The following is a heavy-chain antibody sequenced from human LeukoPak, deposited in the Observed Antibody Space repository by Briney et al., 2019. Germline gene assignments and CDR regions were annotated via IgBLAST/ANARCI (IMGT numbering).Heavy chain of an antibody. V-gene: IGHV4-39*07. CDR3: ARDYYDSSGYVVD. CDR1: GGSISSSSYY. D-gene: IGHD3-22*01. CDR2: IYYSGST. J-gene: IGHJ4*02. Sequence: PSETLSLTCTVSGGSISSSSYYWGWIRQPPGKGLEWIGSIYYSGSTYYNPSLKSRVTISVDTSKNQFSLKLSSVTAADTAVYYCARDYYDSSGYVVDWGQGTLVTVSS.